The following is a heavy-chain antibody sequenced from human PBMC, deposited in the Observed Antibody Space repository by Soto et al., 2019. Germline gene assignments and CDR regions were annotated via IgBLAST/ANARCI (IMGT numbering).Heavy chain of an antibody. CDR1: GGSISSSNW. J-gene: IGHJ4*02. D-gene: IGHD6-13*01. CDR3: ARGYSSSWYLPRCLDY. Sequence: QVQLQESGPGLVKPSGTLSLTCAVSGGSISSSNWWSWVRQPPGKGLEWIGEIYHSGSTNYNPSLKSRVTISVDNSKNQFSLKLSSVTAADTAVYYCARGYSSSWYLPRCLDYWGQGTLVTVSS. V-gene: IGHV4-4*02. CDR2: IYHSGST.